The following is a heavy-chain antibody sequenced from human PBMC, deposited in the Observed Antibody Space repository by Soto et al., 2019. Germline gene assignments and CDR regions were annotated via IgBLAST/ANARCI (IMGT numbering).Heavy chain of an antibody. V-gene: IGHV1-3*01. D-gene: IGHD6-19*01. J-gene: IGHJ6*02. Sequence: ASVKVSCKASGYTFTSYAMHWVRQAPGQRLEWMGWINAGNGNTKYSQKFQGRVTITRDTSASTAYMELSSLRSEDTAVYYCASPGYSSGWNTHGMDVGGQGTRVTFS. CDR2: INAGNGNT. CDR3: ASPGYSSGWNTHGMDV. CDR1: GYTFTSYA.